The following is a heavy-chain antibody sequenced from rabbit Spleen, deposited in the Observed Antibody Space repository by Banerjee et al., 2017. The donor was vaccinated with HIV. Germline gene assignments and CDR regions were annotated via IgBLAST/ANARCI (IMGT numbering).Heavy chain of an antibody. CDR1: GLSFSSTYY. D-gene: IGHD2-1*01. V-gene: IGHV1S40*01. CDR3: ARVNFGDYGFDL. CDR2: IATGSSGFT. Sequence: QSLEESGGGLVQPEGSLTLTCTASGLSFSSTYYMCWVRQAPGKGLEWIGCIATGSSGFTYYASWAKGRFTCSKASSTTVTLQMTSLTAADTATYFCARVNFGDYGFDLWGPGTLVTVS. J-gene: IGHJ4*01.